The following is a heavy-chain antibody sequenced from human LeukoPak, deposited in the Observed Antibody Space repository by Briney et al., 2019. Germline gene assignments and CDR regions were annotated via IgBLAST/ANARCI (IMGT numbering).Heavy chain of an antibody. J-gene: IGHJ4*02. CDR2: IYTSGST. D-gene: IGHD3-22*01. V-gene: IGHV4-4*07. CDR3: ARDRYYYDSSGYSTFDY. Sequence: PSETLSLTCTVSGGSISSYYWSWIRQPAGKGLEWIWRIYTSGSTNYNPSLKSRVTMSVDTSKNQFSLKLSSVTAADTAVYYCARDRYYYDSSGYSTFDYWGQGTLVTVSS. CDR1: GGSISSYY.